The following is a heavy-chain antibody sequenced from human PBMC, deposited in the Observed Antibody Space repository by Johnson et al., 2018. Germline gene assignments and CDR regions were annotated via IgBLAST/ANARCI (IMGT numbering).Heavy chain of an antibody. J-gene: IGHJ6*03. V-gene: IGHV3-33*06. CDR1: GFTFSSYG. Sequence: QVELGESGGGVVQPGRSLRLSCAASGFTFSSYGMHWVRQAPGKGLEWVAVIWYDGSNKYYADAVKGRFIISRDNSKNTLYLEMNSLRAEDTAVYYCAKDSIAGRYYFYFMDFWGKGTTVTVSS. D-gene: IGHD6-6*01. CDR3: AKDSIAGRYYFYFMDF. CDR2: IWYDGSNK.